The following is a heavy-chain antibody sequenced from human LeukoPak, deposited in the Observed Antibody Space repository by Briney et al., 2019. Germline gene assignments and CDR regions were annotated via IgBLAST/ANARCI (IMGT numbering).Heavy chain of an antibody. CDR1: GFTFSSYA. D-gene: IGHD3-10*01. V-gene: IGHV3-23*01. J-gene: IGHJ4*02. CDR2: FSGGAGNI. CDR3: AKDQYIYGSSPFDY. Sequence: GGSLRLSCAASGFTFSSYAMSWVRQAPGKSLEWAASFSGGAGNIYYADSVKGRFTISRDNSQNTVYLQVTGLRADDTAVYYCAKDQYIYGSSPFDYWGQGTLVTVSS.